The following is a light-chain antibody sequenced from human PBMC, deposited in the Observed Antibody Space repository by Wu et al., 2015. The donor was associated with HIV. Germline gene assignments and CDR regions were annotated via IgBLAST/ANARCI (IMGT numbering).Light chain of an antibody. CDR2: GAS. V-gene: IGKV3-15*01. CDR3: QRYDNWPPIT. Sequence: EVVMTQSPATLSVSPGERATLSCRASQRISSNLAWYQQKPGQAPRLLIYGASTRATGIPARFSGSGSGTEFTLTITSLQSEDFAVYYCQRYDNWPPITFGQGTRLEI. J-gene: IGKJ5*01. CDR1: QRISSN.